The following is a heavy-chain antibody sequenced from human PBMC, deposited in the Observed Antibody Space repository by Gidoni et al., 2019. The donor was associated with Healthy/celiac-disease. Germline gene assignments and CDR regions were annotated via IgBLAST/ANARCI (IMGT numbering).Heavy chain of an antibody. CDR3: AIWANGGYFDY. D-gene: IGHD2-8*01. CDR1: GGSISSYY. Sequence: QVQLQESGPGLVKPSETLSLTCTVSGGSISSYYWSWIRQPPGKGLEWIGYIYYSGSTNYNPSLKSRVTISVDTSKNQFSLKLSSVTAADTAVYYCAIWANGGYFDYWGQGTLVTVSS. V-gene: IGHV4-59*08. J-gene: IGHJ4*02. CDR2: IYYSGST.